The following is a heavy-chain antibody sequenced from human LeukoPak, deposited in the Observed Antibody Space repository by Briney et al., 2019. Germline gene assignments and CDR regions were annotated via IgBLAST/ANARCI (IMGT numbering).Heavy chain of an antibody. CDR2: IYHSGST. V-gene: IGHV4-30-2*01. Sequence: SETLSLTCAVSGGSISSGGYSWSWIRQPPGKGLEWIGYIYHSGSTYYNPSLKSRVTISVDRSKNQISLKLSSVTAADTAVYYCASRYCSSTSCSFDYWGQGTLVTVSS. CDR3: ASRYCSSTSCSFDY. J-gene: IGHJ4*02. CDR1: GGSISSGGYS. D-gene: IGHD2-2*01.